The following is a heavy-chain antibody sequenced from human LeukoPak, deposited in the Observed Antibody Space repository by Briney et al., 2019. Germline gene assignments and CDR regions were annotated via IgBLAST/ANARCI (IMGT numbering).Heavy chain of an antibody. V-gene: IGHV3-53*01. CDR2: IYSGGST. Sequence: GGSLRLSYAASGFTVSSNYMSWVRQAPGKGLEWVSVIYSGGSTYYADSVKGRFTISRDNSKNTLYLQMNSLRAEDTAVYYCAREVLWFGELTSYGMDVWGKGTTVTVSS. J-gene: IGHJ6*04. CDR1: GFTVSSNY. CDR3: AREVLWFGELTSYGMDV. D-gene: IGHD3-10*01.